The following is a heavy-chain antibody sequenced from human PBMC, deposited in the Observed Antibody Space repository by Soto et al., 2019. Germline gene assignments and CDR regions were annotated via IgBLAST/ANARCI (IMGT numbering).Heavy chain of an antibody. CDR3: STQIDTVMVFRD. CDR2: ISPYNGNT. J-gene: IGHJ4*02. V-gene: IGHV1-18*01. D-gene: IGHD5-18*01. Sequence: QVQLVQSGAEVKKPGASVKVSCKASDKTFLSYGISWVRQDPGQGLEWMGWISPYNGNTNYAQKLQGRVTMTTDTSTSTAYMELRSLRSDDTAVYYCSTQIDTVMVFRDWGQGTLVTVSS. CDR1: DKTFLSYG.